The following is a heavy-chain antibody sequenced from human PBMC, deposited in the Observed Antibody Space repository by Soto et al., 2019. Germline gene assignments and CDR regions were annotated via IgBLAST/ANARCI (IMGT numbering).Heavy chain of an antibody. V-gene: IGHV1-18*04. CDR1: GYTFTSYG. Sequence: ASVKVSCKASGYTFTSYGISWVRQAPGQGLEWMGWISAYNDNTNYAQKLQGRVTMTTDTSTSTAYMELRSLRSDDTAVYYCARVGYSSGWYTGDWFDPWGQGTLVTVSS. CDR3: ARVGYSSGWYTGDWFDP. J-gene: IGHJ5*02. CDR2: ISAYNDNT. D-gene: IGHD6-19*01.